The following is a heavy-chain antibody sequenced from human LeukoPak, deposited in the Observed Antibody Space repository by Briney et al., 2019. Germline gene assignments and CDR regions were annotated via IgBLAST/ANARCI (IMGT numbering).Heavy chain of an antibody. Sequence: ASVKVSCKTSGYTFIDYYVHWIRQAPGQGLEWMGRINPSTGGTDFAQKFQGKVSMTRDTSTSTVYMELSSLRSEDTAVYYCAGDLLGPVPAATQYYYYGMDVWGQGTTVTVSS. CDR1: GYTFIDYY. J-gene: IGHJ6*02. D-gene: IGHD2-2*01. V-gene: IGHV1-2*06. CDR2: INPSTGGT. CDR3: AGDLLGPVPAATQYYYYGMDV.